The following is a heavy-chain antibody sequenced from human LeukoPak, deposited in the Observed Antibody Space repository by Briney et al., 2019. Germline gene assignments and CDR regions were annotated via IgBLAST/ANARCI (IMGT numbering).Heavy chain of an antibody. D-gene: IGHD3-3*01. CDR1: GYTFTGYY. Sequence: GASVKVSCKASGYTFTGYYMHWVRQAPGQGLEWMGWINPNSGGTNYAQKFQGRVTMTRDTSISTAYMELSRLRSGDTAVYYCAIGWYDFWSGYYGYWGQGTLVTVSS. J-gene: IGHJ4*02. CDR3: AIGWYDFWSGYYGY. V-gene: IGHV1-2*02. CDR2: INPNSGGT.